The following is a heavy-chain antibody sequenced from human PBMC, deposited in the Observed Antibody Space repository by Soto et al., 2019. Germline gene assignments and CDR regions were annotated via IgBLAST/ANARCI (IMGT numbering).Heavy chain of an antibody. V-gene: IGHV4-59*12. CDR1: GGSISSYY. CDR3: CRNVAY. CDR2: IYHTGST. D-gene: IGHD2-15*01. J-gene: IGHJ1*01. Sequence: SETLSLTCTVSGGSISSYYWSWIRQPPGKGLEWIGYIYHTGSTNYNPSLKSRVTISVYTSKNQVSLKLSSVTAADAAVCCLCRNVAYGGQDPRAPVPS.